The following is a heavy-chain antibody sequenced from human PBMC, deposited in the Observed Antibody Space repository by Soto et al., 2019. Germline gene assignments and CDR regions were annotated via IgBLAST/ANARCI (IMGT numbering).Heavy chain of an antibody. CDR3: AKAYTMIVVVITANYGMDV. J-gene: IGHJ6*02. V-gene: IGHV3-30*18. D-gene: IGHD3-22*01. CDR1: GFTFSSYG. Sequence: QPGGSLRLSCAASGFTFSSYGMHWVRQAPGKGLEWVAVISYDGSNKYYADSVKGRFTISRDNSKNTLYLQMNSLRAEDTAVYYCAKAYTMIVVVITANYGMDVWGQGTTVTVSS. CDR2: ISYDGSNK.